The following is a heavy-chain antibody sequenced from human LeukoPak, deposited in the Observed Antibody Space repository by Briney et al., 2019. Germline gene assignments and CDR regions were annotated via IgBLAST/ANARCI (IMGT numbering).Heavy chain of an antibody. J-gene: IGHJ4*02. D-gene: IGHD1-14*01. CDR1: GGYINSTTHQ. CDR3: ARHTAELCSGGFDC. V-gene: IGHV4-39*01. CDR2: IYYSGNT. Sequence: SETLSLTCSISGGYINSTTHQWGWIRQSPGRGLEWIGSIYYSGNTYYNPSLKSRVTASVDTSKNQFSLKLTSVTAADTAVYYCARHTAELCSGGFDCWGQGTLVTVSS.